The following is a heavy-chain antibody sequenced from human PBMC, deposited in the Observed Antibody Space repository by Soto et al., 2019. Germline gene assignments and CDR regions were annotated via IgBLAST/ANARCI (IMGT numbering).Heavy chain of an antibody. Sequence: GASVKVSCKASGGTFSSYAISWVRQAPGQGLEWMGGIIPIFGTANYAQKFQGRVTITADESTSTAYMELSSLRSEDTAVYYCARGTQQLAPLDYWGQGTLVTVSS. V-gene: IGHV1-69*13. J-gene: IGHJ4*02. CDR2: IIPIFGTA. CDR3: ARGTQQLAPLDY. D-gene: IGHD6-13*01. CDR1: GGTFSSYA.